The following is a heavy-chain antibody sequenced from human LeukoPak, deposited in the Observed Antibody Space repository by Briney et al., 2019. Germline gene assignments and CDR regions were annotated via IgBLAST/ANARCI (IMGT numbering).Heavy chain of an antibody. CDR1: GGSFSGYY. J-gene: IGHJ2*01. V-gene: IGHV4-34*01. CDR3: TRVDGVVVVNYYYFDL. Sequence: SETLSLTCAVYGGSFSGYYWSWIRQPPGKGLEWIGEINHSGSTNYNPSLKSRVAISVDTSKNQFSLKLGSVTAADTAVYYCTRVDGVVVVNYYYFDLWGRGTLVTVSS. CDR2: INHSGST. D-gene: IGHD3-22*01.